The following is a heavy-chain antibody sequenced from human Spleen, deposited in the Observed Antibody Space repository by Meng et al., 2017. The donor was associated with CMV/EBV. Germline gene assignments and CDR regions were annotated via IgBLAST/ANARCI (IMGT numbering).Heavy chain of an antibody. CDR3: AKDSNWGAGDYFDY. V-gene: IGHV3-23*01. CDR2: IRGPGGGT. CDR1: GFTFSNYA. D-gene: IGHD7-27*01. Sequence: ACGFTFSNYAMSWVRQAPGKGLEWVSVIRGPGGGTYYADSVKGRFTISRDNSKNTLYLRMNSLRAEDTAVYYCAKDSNWGAGDYFDYWGQGTLVTVSS. J-gene: IGHJ4*02.